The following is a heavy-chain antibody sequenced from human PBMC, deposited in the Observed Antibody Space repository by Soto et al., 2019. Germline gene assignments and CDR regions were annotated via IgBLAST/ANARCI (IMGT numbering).Heavy chain of an antibody. V-gene: IGHV4-31*03. Sequence: SETLSLTCTVSGGSISSGGYYWSWIRQHPGKDLEWIGYIYYSGSTYYNPSLKSRVTISVDTSKNQFSLKLSSVTAADTAVYYCARWPQLEPRFDYWGQGTLVTVSS. CDR2: IYYSGST. CDR3: ARWPQLEPRFDY. CDR1: GGSISSGGYY. J-gene: IGHJ4*02. D-gene: IGHD1-1*01.